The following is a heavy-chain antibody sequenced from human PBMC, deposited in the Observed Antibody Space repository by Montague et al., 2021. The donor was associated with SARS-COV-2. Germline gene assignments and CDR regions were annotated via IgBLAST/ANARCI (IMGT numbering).Heavy chain of an antibody. J-gene: IGHJ4*02. CDR3: ARVRQWLVPFDY. CDR2: IYYSGST. Sequence: SETLSLTCTVSGDSISHSSYYWGWIRQPPGKGLEWIGRIYYSGSTYYNPPLKSRVTISVDTSKNQVSLKLNSVTAADTAVYYCARVRQWLVPFDYWGQGTLVTVSS. D-gene: IGHD6-19*01. V-gene: IGHV4-39*07. CDR1: GDSISHSSYY.